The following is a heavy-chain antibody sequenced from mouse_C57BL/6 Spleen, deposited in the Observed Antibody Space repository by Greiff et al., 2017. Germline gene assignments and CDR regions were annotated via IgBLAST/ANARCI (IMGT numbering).Heavy chain of an antibody. V-gene: IGHV14-3*01. CDR1: GFNIKNTY. Sequence: EVQLQQSVAELVRPGASVKLSCTASGFNIKNTYLHWVKQRPEQGLEWLGRIDPANGNTKYAQKFQGKATITADTSSNTAYLQLSSLTSEDTAIYYCARSPIYDGSAMDYGGQGTSVTVSS. CDR3: ARSPIYDGSAMDY. D-gene: IGHD2-3*01. J-gene: IGHJ4*01. CDR2: IDPANGNT.